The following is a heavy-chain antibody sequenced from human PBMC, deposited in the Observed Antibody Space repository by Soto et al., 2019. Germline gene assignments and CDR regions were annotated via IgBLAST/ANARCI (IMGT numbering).Heavy chain of an antibody. CDR1: GGTFSSYA. CDR2: IIPIFGTA. J-gene: IGHJ4*02. CDR3: ARVGIAVAGPKSPFDY. Sequence: GASVKVSCKASGGTFSSYAISWVRHAPGQGLEWMGGIIPIFGTANYAQKFQGRVTITADESTSTAYMELSSLRSEDTAVYYCARVGIAVAGPKSPFDYWGQGTLVTVSS. V-gene: IGHV1-69*13. D-gene: IGHD6-19*01.